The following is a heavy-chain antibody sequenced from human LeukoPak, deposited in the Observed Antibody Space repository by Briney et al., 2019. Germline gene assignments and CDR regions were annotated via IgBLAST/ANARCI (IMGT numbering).Heavy chain of an antibody. J-gene: IGHJ3*02. Sequence: PSETLSLTCAVSGYSISSGYYWGWIRQPPGKGLEWIGSIYHSGSTYYKPSLKSRVTISVDTSKNQFSLKLSSVTAADTAVYYCASAMRPRYYDFWSGFSSDAFDIWGQGTMVTVSS. CDR1: GYSISSGYY. CDR3: ASAMRPRYYDFWSGFSSDAFDI. V-gene: IGHV4-38-2*01. D-gene: IGHD3-3*01. CDR2: IYHSGST.